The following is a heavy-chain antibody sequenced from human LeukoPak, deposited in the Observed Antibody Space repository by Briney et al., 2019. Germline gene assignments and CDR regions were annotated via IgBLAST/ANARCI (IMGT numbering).Heavy chain of an antibody. J-gene: IGHJ4*02. V-gene: IGHV3-74*01. CDR2: IKSDGRST. Sequence: GGSLRLSCAASGFTFSSYWMHWVRQAPGKGLVWVSLIKSDGRSTSYADSVKGRFTISRDNAKNTVYLQMNSLRVEDTAVYYCTRDFKYSSDYWGQGTLVTVSS. CDR3: TRDFKYSSDY. CDR1: GFTFSSYW. D-gene: IGHD6-6*01.